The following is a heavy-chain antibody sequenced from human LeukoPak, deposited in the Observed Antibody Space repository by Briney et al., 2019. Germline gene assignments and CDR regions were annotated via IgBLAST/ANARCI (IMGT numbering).Heavy chain of an antibody. CDR1: GGSISSSSYY. J-gene: IGHJ6*03. CDR2: IYYSGST. V-gene: IGHV4-61*05. D-gene: IGHD5-24*01. Sequence: SETLSLTCTVSGGSISSSSYYWGWIRQPPGKGLEWIGYIYYSGSTNYNPSLKSRVTISVDTSKNQFSLKLSSVTAADTAVYYCARSAIDGYTPRGPMDVWGKGTTVTISS. CDR3: ARSAIDGYTPRGPMDV.